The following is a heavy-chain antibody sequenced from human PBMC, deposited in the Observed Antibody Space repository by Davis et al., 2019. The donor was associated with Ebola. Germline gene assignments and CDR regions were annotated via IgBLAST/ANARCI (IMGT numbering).Heavy chain of an antibody. CDR1: GGSFSGYY. CDR2: IYYSGST. Sequence: SQTLSLTCAVYGGSFSGYYWSWIRQPPGKGLEWIGYIYYSGSTNYNPSLKSRVTISVDTSKNQFSLKLSSVTAADTAVYYCARVSYGYCWYFDLWGRGTLVTVSS. D-gene: IGHD5-18*01. V-gene: IGHV4-59*01. J-gene: IGHJ2*01. CDR3: ARVSYGYCWYFDL.